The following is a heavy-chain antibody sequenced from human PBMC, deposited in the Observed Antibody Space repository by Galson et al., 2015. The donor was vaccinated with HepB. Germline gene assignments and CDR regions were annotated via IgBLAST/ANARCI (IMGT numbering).Heavy chain of an antibody. CDR1: GFTFSSYG. CDR2: ISYDGSNK. J-gene: IGHJ6*02. Sequence: SLRLSCAASGFTFSSYGMHWVRQAPGKGLEWVAVISYDGSNKYYADSVKGRFTISRDNSKNTLYLQMNSLRAEDTAVYYCAKDYASDFDFSLDNYWYYGMDVWGQGTTVTVSS. V-gene: IGHV3-30*18. CDR3: AKDYASDFDFSLDNYWYYGMDV. D-gene: IGHD3-9*01.